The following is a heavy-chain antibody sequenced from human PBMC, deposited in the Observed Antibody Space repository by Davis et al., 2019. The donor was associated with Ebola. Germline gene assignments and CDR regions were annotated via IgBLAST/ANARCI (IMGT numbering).Heavy chain of an antibody. CDR3: AKETTVTTDLDY. Sequence: GESLKISCAASGFTFSSYAMSWVRQAPGKGLEWVSTIIGSGGSTYYADSVKGRFTISRDNSKNTLYLQMNSLRVEDTAVYYCAKETTVTTDLDYWGQGTLVTVSS. D-gene: IGHD4-17*01. V-gene: IGHV3-23*01. J-gene: IGHJ4*02. CDR1: GFTFSSYA. CDR2: IIGSGGST.